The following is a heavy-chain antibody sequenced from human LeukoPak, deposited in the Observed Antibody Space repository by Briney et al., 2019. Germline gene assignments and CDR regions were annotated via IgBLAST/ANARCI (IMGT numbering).Heavy chain of an antibody. CDR1: GGSISSSGYY. D-gene: IGHD2-2*01. V-gene: IGHV4-39*01. CDR3: ARQGPYCSSTSCSNFLDF. CDR2: IYYSGST. Sequence: PSETLSLTCTVSGGSISSSGYYWGWIRQPPGKGLEWIGSIYYSGSTNYNPSLKSRVTISVDTSKNQFSQKLSSVTAADTAVYYCARQGPYCSSTSCSNFLDFWGQGTLVTVSS. J-gene: IGHJ4*02.